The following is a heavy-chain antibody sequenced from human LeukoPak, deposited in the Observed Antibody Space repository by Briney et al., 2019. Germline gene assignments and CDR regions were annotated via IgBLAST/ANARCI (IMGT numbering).Heavy chain of an antibody. Sequence: SETLSLTCTVSGVSISTGNFYWSWIRQPAGKGLEWVGRFYTSGSTNYNPSLKGRVSISLDAPRNKFSLELRSVTAADAAVYYCARDTGGYDSSYFDSFYMDVWGKGTTVTISS. J-gene: IGHJ6*03. V-gene: IGHV4-61*02. CDR2: FYTSGST. CDR3: ARDTGGYDSSYFDSFYMDV. D-gene: IGHD5-12*01. CDR1: GVSISTGNFY.